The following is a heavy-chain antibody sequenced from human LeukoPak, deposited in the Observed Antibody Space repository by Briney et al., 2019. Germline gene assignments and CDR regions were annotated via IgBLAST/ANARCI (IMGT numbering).Heavy chain of an antibody. CDR1: GGSFSGYY. V-gene: IGHV4-34*01. J-gene: IGHJ4*02. CDR2: INHSGST. Sequence: TSETLSLTCAVYGGSFSGYYWSWIRQPPGKGLEWIGEINHSGSTNYNPSLESRVTISVDTSKNQFSLKLSSVTAADTAVYYCARGGHSSSWTPYYFDYWGQGTLVTVSS. D-gene: IGHD6-13*01. CDR3: ARGGHSSSWTPYYFDY.